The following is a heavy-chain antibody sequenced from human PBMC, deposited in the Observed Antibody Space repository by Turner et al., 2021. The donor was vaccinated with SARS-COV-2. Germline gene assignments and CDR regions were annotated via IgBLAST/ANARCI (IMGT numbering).Heavy chain of an antibody. V-gene: IGHV1-2*02. Sequence: QVQLVQSGAEVKKPGASVKVSCKASGYTFTGYFMHWVRQAPGQGLEWMGWINPNSGGTNYAQKFQGRVTMTRDTSISTAYMELSSLRSEDTAVYYCATGYAYCGADCSIDYWGQGTLVTVSS. CDR3: ATGYAYCGADCSIDY. CDR1: GYTFTGYF. CDR2: INPNSGGT. J-gene: IGHJ4*02. D-gene: IGHD2-21*02.